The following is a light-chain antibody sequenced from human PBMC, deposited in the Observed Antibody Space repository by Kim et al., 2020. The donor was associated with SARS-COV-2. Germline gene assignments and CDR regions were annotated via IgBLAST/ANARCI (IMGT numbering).Light chain of an antibody. V-gene: IGKV1-5*03. J-gene: IGKJ2*01. Sequence: SASVGDRVTIPCRASESIGTWLAWYQQRPGRAPRLLIYLASTLENGVPSRFSGTGSGTEFSLSITSLQPDDFATYYCQHYSRFPYTFGQGTKLEI. CDR1: ESIGTW. CDR3: QHYSRFPYT. CDR2: LAS.